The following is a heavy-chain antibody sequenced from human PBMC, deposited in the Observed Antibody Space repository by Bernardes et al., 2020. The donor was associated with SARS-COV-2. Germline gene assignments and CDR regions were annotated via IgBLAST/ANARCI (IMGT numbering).Heavy chain of an antibody. J-gene: IGHJ5*02. V-gene: IGHV1-18*01. CDR3: AREVMVRISDTYRNGMDL. CDR1: GYSFSSYG. D-gene: IGHD3-10*01. CDR2: ISGFNGDT. Sequence: ASVKVSCKASGYSFSSYGIIWARQAPGQGLEWMGWISGFNGDTSYIQKIQDRVTLTTDTSTSTAYMDLRDLRSDDTAVYFCAREVMVRISDTYRNGMDLWGQGTLVTVSS.